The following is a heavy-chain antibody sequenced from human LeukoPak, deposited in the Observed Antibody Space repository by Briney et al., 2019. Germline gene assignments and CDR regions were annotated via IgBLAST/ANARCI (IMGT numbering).Heavy chain of an antibody. CDR1: GFTFSNYA. CDR2: VSNSGGTT. V-gene: IGHV3-23*01. CDR3: TSWGDTTAEYFQR. J-gene: IGHJ1*01. D-gene: IGHD2-21*02. Sequence: QPGGSLRLSCAATGFTFSNYAMTWVRQGPGKGLEWVSTVSNSGGTTFYADSVEGRFTISRDNSKNTLYLQMSSLRAEDTAVYYCTSWGDTTAEYFQRWGQGTLVTVSS.